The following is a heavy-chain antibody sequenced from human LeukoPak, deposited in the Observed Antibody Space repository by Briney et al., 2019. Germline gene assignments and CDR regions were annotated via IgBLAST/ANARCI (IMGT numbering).Heavy chain of an antibody. CDR1: GGSFSGYY. CDR3: ARGRPVLLWFRELYWFDP. V-gene: IGHV4-34*01. Sequence: SETLSLTCAVYGGSFSGYYWSWVRQPPGKGLEWIGEINHSGSTNYNPSLKIRGPISVDTSKYQFSLKLSSVTAAYTAVYYCARGRPVLLWFRELYWFDPWGQGTLVTVSS. J-gene: IGHJ5*02. D-gene: IGHD3-10*01. CDR2: INHSGST.